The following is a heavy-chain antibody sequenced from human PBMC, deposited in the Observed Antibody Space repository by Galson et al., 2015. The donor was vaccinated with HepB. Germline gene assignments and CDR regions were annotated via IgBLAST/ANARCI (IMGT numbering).Heavy chain of an antibody. CDR1: GGSISSRNW. Sequence: SETLSLTCAVSGGSISSRNWWSWVRQPPGKELEWIGETYPSGTTSGTTNYNPSLKSRITISIDKSKNQFFLKLSSVTAADTALYYCAREGGYTNYYYGMDVWGQGTTVIVSS. V-gene: IGHV4-4*02. D-gene: IGHD5-18*01. CDR2: TYPSGTTSGTT. J-gene: IGHJ6*02. CDR3: AREGGYTNYYYGMDV.